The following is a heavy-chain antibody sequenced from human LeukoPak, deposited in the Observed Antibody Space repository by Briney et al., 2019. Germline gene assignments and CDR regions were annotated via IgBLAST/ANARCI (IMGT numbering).Heavy chain of an antibody. D-gene: IGHD3-22*01. CDR2: ISGSGGST. V-gene: IGHV3-23*01. J-gene: IGHJ1*01. CDR1: GFTFSSYA. CDR3: ANSDYYDSSGYPLDAEYFQH. Sequence: PGGSLRLSXAASGFTFSSYAMSWVRQAPGKGLEGVSAISGSGGSTYYADSVKGRFTISRDNSKNTLYLQVNSLRAEDTAVYYCANSDYYDSSGYPLDAEYFQHWGQGTLVTVSS.